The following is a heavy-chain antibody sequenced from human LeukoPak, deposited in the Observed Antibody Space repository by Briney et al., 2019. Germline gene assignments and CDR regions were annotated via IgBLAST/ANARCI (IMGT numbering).Heavy chain of an antibody. V-gene: IGHV4-34*01. CDR2: INHSGST. CDR3: ARGSPSLTFGDPTPHYGMDV. J-gene: IGHJ6*04. Sequence: SETLSLTCAVYGGSFSGYYWSWIRQPPGKGLEWIGEINHSGSTNYNPSLKSRVTISVDTSKNQFSLKLSSVTAADTAVYYCARGSPSLTFGDPTPHYGMDVWGKGTTVTVSS. CDR1: GGSFSGYY. D-gene: IGHD3-16*01.